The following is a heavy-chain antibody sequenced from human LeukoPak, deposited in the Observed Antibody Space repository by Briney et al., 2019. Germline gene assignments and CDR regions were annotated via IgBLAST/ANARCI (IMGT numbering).Heavy chain of an antibody. CDR1: GFTFSSYS. V-gene: IGHV3-48*02. CDR3: ARSTYYYDGSGYLYPSFFDY. Sequence: PGGSLRLSCAASGFTFSSYSMNWVRQAPGKGLEWVSYISRTSHTIYYADSVKGRFTISRDNAKNSLYLQMNSLRDEDTAVYYCARSTYYYDGSGYLYPSFFDYWGQGNLVTVSS. D-gene: IGHD3-22*01. CDR2: ISRTSHTI. J-gene: IGHJ4*02.